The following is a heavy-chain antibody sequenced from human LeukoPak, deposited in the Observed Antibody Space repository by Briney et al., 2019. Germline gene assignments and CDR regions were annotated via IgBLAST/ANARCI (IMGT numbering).Heavy chain of an antibody. CDR3: AKAMSPVVPANPDYGAFDI. V-gene: IGHV3-9*03. CDR1: GFTFDDYA. Sequence: PGGSLRLSCAASGFTFDDYAMHWVRQAPGKGLEWVSGTSWNSGSIGYADSVKGRFTISRDNAKNSLYLQMNSLRAEDMALYYCAKAMSPVVPANPDYGAFDIWGQGTMVTVSS. CDR2: TSWNSGSI. J-gene: IGHJ3*02. D-gene: IGHD2-2*01.